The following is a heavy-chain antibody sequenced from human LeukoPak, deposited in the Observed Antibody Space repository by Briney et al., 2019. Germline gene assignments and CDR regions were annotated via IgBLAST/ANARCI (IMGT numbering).Heavy chain of an antibody. J-gene: IGHJ4*02. CDR2: INSDGRST. Sequence: GGSLRLSCVASGFTFTNYGMMWVRQAPGKGLVWVSYINSDGRSTTYADSVKGRFTISRNNAKNTLYLQMSSLRAEDTAMYYCARNSNGMSNWGQGTLVIVSS. CDR3: ARNSNGMSN. V-gene: IGHV3-74*01. CDR1: GFTFTNYG. D-gene: IGHD2-8*01.